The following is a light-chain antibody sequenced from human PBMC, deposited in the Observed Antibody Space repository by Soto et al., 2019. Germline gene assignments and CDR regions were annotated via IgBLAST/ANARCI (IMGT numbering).Light chain of an antibody. J-gene: IGLJ1*01. Sequence: QSALTQPASVSGSPGQSITISCTGTSSDVGAYNYVSWYQQHPGRAPKLMIYDVTNRPSGVSNRFSGSKSGNTASLTISGLQDEDEADYYCSSYTSSSTLGVFGTGTKLTVL. V-gene: IGLV2-14*01. CDR2: DVT. CDR1: SSDVGAYNY. CDR3: SSYTSSSTLGV.